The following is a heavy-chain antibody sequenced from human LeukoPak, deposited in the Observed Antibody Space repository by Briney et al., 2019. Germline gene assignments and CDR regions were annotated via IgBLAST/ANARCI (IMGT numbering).Heavy chain of an antibody. CDR3: TRDWRNMAFDY. J-gene: IGHJ4*02. CDR1: GFNFDDYG. Sequence: GGSLRLSCTPYGFNFDDYGMSWVRQVPGKGLEWVSRIISDGTTTSYADSVKGRFTISRDNAKNTLYLQMNSLRAEDTAVYYCTRDWRNMAFDYWGQGTLVTVSS. CDR2: IISDGTTT. V-gene: IGHV3-74*01. D-gene: IGHD2/OR15-2a*01.